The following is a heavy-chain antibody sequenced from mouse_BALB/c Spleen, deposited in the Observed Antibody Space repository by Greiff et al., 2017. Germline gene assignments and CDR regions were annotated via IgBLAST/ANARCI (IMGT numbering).Heavy chain of an antibody. CDR1: GFTFSSYT. Sequence: EVKLVESGGGLVKPGGSLKLSCAASGFTFSSYTMSWVRQTPEKRLEWVATISSGGGNTYYPDSVKGRFTISRDNAKNNLYLQMSSLRSEDTALYYCARGGDENYFDYWGQGTTLTVSS. V-gene: IGHV5-9*03. J-gene: IGHJ2*01. D-gene: IGHD3-3*01. CDR2: ISSGGGNT. CDR3: ARGGDENYFDY.